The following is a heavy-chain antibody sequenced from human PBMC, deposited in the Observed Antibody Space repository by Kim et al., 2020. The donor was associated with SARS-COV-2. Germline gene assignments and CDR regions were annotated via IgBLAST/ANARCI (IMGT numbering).Heavy chain of an antibody. CDR1: GGSFSGYY. V-gene: IGHV4-34*01. Sequence: SETLSLTCAVYGGSFSGYYWSWIRQPPGKGLEWIGEINHSGSTNYNPSLKSRVTISVDTSKNQFSLKLSSVTAADTAVYYCARSPIRGYFDWSRGYFDYWGQGTLVTVSS. D-gene: IGHD3-9*01. CDR3: ARSPIRGYFDWSRGYFDY. J-gene: IGHJ4*02. CDR2: INHSGST.